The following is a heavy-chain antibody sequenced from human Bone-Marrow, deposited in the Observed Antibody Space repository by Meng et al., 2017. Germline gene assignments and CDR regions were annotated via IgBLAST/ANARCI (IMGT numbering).Heavy chain of an antibody. V-gene: IGHV5-51*01. J-gene: IGHJ6*02. CDR2: IYPGDSDT. D-gene: IGHD3-10*01. CDR1: GYSFTSHW. CDR3: ASTITMVRGVRDYYYYGMDV. Sequence: GESLKISCKVSGYSFTSHWIGWVRQMPGKGLEWMGIIYPGDSDTRYSPSFQGQVSISADKSISTAYLQWSSLKASDTAMYYCASTITMVRGVRDYYYYGMDVWGQGNTVNGAS.